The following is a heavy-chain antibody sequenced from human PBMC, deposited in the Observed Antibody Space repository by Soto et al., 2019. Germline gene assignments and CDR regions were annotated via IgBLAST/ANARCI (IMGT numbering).Heavy chain of an antibody. CDR1: GGSVTSDEDY. J-gene: IGHJ4*02. V-gene: IGHV4-30-4*01. Sequence: SETLSLTCTVSGGSVTSDEDYWSWIRQSPGKGLEWIGYISNSGSTGYNPSLKTRLSMPVDRSKNQFTLRLTSVTAADTAVYFCATESGSTYGYFDYWGQGTQVTVSS. D-gene: IGHD4-17*01. CDR2: ISNSGST. CDR3: ATESGSTYGYFDY.